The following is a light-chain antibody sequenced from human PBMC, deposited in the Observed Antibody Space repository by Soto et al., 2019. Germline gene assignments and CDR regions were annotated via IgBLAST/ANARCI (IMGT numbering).Light chain of an antibody. J-gene: IGKJ5*01. CDR3: QKYSSVIT. CDR2: AAS. V-gene: IGKV1-27*01. Sequence: DIQMTQSPSSLSASVGDRVTITCRASQGISNFLAWYQQKPGKVPKLLISAASTLQSGVPPRFSGSGSGTDFTRTTTSLPPEDVATYYCQKYSSVITFGQGTRLEI. CDR1: QGISNF.